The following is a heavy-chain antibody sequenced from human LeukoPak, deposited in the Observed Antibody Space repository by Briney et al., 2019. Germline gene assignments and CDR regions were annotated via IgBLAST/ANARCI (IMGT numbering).Heavy chain of an antibody. D-gene: IGHD3-3*01. CDR1: GYTFTSYY. J-gene: IGHJ6*03. CDR3: ARARYETRIWPKSRYDYYHYMDV. CDR2: INPSGGST. Sequence: EASVKVSCKASGYTFTSYYMHWVRQAPGQGLEWMGIINPSGGSTSYAQKFQDRVTITRDTSASTAYMELSSLRSEDMAVYYCARARYETRIWPKSRYDYYHYMDVWGKGTTVTVSS. V-gene: IGHV1-46*01.